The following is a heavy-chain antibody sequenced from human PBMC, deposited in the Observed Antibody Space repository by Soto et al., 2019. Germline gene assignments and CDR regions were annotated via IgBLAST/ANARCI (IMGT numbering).Heavy chain of an antibody. CDR1: GFTFSNYA. Sequence: EVQLLESGGGLVQPGGSLRLSCAASGFTFSNYAMSWVRQAPGKGLEGVSAISAGGGSTYYAASVKGRFTISRDNSKNTLYLQMNSLRAEDTAVYYCAKGSSGWYSPNYWYFDLWGRGTLVTVSS. D-gene: IGHD6-19*01. CDR2: ISAGGGST. J-gene: IGHJ2*01. CDR3: AKGSSGWYSPNYWYFDL. V-gene: IGHV3-23*01.